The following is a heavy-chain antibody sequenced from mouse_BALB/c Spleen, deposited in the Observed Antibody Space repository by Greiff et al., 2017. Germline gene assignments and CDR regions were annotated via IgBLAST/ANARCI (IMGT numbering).Heavy chain of an antibody. Sequence: EVKLMESGGGLVQPGGSMKLSCVASGFTFSNYWMNWVRQSPEKGLEWVAEIRLKSNNYATHYAESVKGRFTISRDDSKSSVYLQMNNLRAEDTGIYYCTRRGLRRGGFAYWGQGTLVTVSA. CDR2: IRLKSNNYAT. CDR3: TRRGLRRGGFAY. D-gene: IGHD2-4*01. J-gene: IGHJ3*01. V-gene: IGHV6-6*02. CDR1: GFTFSNYW.